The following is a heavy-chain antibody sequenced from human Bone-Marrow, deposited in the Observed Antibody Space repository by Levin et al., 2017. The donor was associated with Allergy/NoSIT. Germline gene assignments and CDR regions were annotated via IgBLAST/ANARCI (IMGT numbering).Heavy chain of an antibody. Sequence: SCAASGFTFSDHYMDWVRQAPGKGLEWVGRTRNKANSYMTEYAASVKGRFIISRGDLENSLYLQMNSLKTEDTAVYYCARGTSYDFGGKVSYGMDVWGQGTTVTVSS. J-gene: IGHJ6*02. V-gene: IGHV3-72*01. D-gene: IGHD4-23*01. CDR1: GFTFSDHY. CDR3: ARGTSYDFGGKVSYGMDV. CDR2: TRNKANSYMT.